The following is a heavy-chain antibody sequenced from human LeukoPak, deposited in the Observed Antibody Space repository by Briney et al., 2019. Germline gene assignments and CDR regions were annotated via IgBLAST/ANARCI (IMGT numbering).Heavy chain of an antibody. Sequence: VASVKVSCKASGGTFSSYAISWVRQAPGQGREWMGGIIPIFGTANYAQKFQGRVTITTDESTSTAYMELSSLRSEDTAVYYCAQQVDTAMVTTDYWGQGTLVTVSS. D-gene: IGHD5-18*01. CDR1: GGTFSSYA. J-gene: IGHJ4*02. V-gene: IGHV1-69*05. CDR3: AQQVDTAMVTTDY. CDR2: IIPIFGTA.